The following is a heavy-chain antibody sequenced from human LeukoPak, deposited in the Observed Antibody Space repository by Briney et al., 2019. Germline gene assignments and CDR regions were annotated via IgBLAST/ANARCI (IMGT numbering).Heavy chain of an antibody. CDR2: IYQSGSL. J-gene: IGHJ4*02. D-gene: IGHD1-26*01. V-gene: IGHV4-38-2*02. Sequence: PSETLSLTCSVSGYSISSGYFWGWIRQTPGQGLEWIGSIYQSGSLYYNPSLKSRVTISVDTSKNQFSLKLSSVTAADTAVYYCARAGLVGATFDYWGQGTLVTVSS. CDR1: GYSISSGYF. CDR3: ARAGLVGATFDY.